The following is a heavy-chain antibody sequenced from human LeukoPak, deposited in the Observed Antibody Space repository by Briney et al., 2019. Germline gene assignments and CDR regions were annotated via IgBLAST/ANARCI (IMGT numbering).Heavy chain of an antibody. J-gene: IGHJ4*02. CDR2: IYYSGST. CDR3: ARGGLLLY. V-gene: IGHV4-39*07. CDR1: GGSISSSSYY. Sequence: SETLSLTCTVSGGSISSSSYYWGWIRQPPGKGLEWIGSIYYSGSTYYNPSLTSRVTISVDTSKNQFSLKLSSVTAADTAVYYCARGGLLLYWGQGTLVTVSS. D-gene: IGHD3-22*01.